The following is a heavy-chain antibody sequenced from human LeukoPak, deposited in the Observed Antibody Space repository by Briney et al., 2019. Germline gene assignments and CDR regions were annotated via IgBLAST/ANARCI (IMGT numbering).Heavy chain of an antibody. V-gene: IGHV4-61*01. CDR1: GGSVSSGSYY. CDR3: ARSRNNWNDFDY. D-gene: IGHD1-20*01. Sequence: SETLSLTCTVSGGSVSSGSYYWSWIRQPPGKGLEWIGYIYYSGSTNYNPSLKSRVTISVDTSKNQFSLKLSSVTAADTAVYYCARSRNNWNDFDYWGQGTLVTVSS. J-gene: IGHJ4*02. CDR2: IYYSGST.